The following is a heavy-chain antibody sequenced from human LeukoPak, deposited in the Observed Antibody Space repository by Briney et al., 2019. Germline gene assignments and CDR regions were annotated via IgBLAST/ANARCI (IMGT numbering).Heavy chain of an antibody. Sequence: SETLSLTCTDSGGSISSYYWSWIRQPPGKGLEWIGYIYYSGSTNYNPSLKSRVTISVDTSKNQFSLKLSSVTAADTAVYYCARSRGYSYGFDYWGQGTLVTVSS. J-gene: IGHJ4*02. V-gene: IGHV4-59*01. CDR1: GGSISSYY. CDR2: IYYSGST. D-gene: IGHD5-18*01. CDR3: ARSRGYSYGFDY.